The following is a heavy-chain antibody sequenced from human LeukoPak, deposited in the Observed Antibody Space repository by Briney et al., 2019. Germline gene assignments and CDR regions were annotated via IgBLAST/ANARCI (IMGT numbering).Heavy chain of an antibody. CDR1: GGSISSSSYY. V-gene: IGHV4-39*07. Sequence: SETLSLTCTVSGGSISSSSYYWGWIRQPPWKGLEWIGSIYYSGSTYYNPSLKSRVTISVDTSKNQFSLKLSSVTAADTAVYSCARIYYYYYYMDVWGKGTTVTISS. J-gene: IGHJ6*03. CDR2: IYYSGST. CDR3: ARIYYYYYYMDV.